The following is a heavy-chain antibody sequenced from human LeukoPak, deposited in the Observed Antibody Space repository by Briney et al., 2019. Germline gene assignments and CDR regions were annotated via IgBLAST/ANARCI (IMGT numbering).Heavy chain of an antibody. Sequence: SETLSLTCIVSGASISSYYWSWIRQPPGKGLEWIGYIYYSGSTNYNPSLKSRLTISVDTSKNHFSLKLSSVTAADAALYYCARHGPYTSGTYSFDYWGQGAQVTVSS. V-gene: IGHV4-59*08. CDR2: IYYSGST. D-gene: IGHD3-10*01. CDR1: GASISSYY. CDR3: ARHGPYTSGTYSFDY. J-gene: IGHJ4*02.